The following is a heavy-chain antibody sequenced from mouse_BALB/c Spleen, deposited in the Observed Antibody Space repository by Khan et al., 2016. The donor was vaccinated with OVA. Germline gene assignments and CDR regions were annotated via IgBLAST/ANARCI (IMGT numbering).Heavy chain of an antibody. CDR3: TRSGYGSFAY. J-gene: IGHJ3*01. CDR1: GYTFTSYY. D-gene: IGHD2-2*01. Sequence: VQLQQSGAELVKPGASVRLSCKASGYTFTSYYLYWVKQRPGQGLEWIGDINPSSGGTNFTEKFKSKATLTVDKSSSTAYIQINSLTSEDSAVYCCTRSGYGSFAYWGQGTLVTVSA. V-gene: IGHV1S81*02. CDR2: INPSSGGT.